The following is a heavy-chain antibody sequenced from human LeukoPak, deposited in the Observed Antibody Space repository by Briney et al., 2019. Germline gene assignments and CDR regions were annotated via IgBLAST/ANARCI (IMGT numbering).Heavy chain of an antibody. CDR3: AGGNSMNV. D-gene: IGHD1/OR15-1a*01. V-gene: IGHV3-7*03. CDR1: EFPFSDSW. CDR2: IKKDGSGI. Sequence: PGGSLRLSCAVSEFPFSDSWMYWVRQAPGKGLEGVANIKKDGSGISYVDSVQGRLIISRDNAKNSLCLQMNSLRVEDTAVYFCAGGNSMNVWGKGTAVTVSS. J-gene: IGHJ6*04.